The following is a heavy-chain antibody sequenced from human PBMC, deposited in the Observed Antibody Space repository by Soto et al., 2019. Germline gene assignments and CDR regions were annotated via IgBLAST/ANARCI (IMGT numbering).Heavy chain of an antibody. V-gene: IGHV1-18*04. Sequence: ASVKVSCKASGYTFTSYGISWVRQAPGQGLEWMGWISAYNGNTNYAQKLQGRVTMTTDTSTSTAYMELRSLRSDDTAVYYCARDPLLYCTNGVCDTSVTHRYYYGMDVWGQGTTVTGSS. D-gene: IGHD2-8*01. CDR2: ISAYNGNT. CDR1: GYTFTSYG. CDR3: ARDPLLYCTNGVCDTSVTHRYYYGMDV. J-gene: IGHJ6*02.